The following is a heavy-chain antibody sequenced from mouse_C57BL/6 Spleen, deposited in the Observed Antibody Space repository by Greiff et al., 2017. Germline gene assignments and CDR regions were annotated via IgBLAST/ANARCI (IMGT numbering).Heavy chain of an antibody. J-gene: IGHJ1*03. CDR2: ISSGGRYT. CDR1: GFTFSSYG. V-gene: IGHV5-6*01. D-gene: IGHD2-5*01. CDR3: ARDYYSNPYWYFDV. Sequence: EVKLMESGGDLVQPGGSLKLSCAASGFTFSSYGMSWVRQTPDKRLEWVATISSGGRYTYYPDSVKGRFTISRDNAKNTLYLQMSSLKSEDTAMYYCARDYYSNPYWYFDVWGTGTTVTVSS.